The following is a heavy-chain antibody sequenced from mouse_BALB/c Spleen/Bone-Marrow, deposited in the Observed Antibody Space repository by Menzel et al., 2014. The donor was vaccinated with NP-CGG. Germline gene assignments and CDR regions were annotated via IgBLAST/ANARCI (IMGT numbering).Heavy chain of an antibody. CDR2: ISNGGGGT. J-gene: IGHJ4*01. Sequence: VQLQESGGGLVQPGGSLKLSCATSGFTFSDYYMYWVRQTPEKRLELVASISNGGGGTYYPDPVKGRFTICRDNTKNTQYLQQRPPKPENTAMYYCARRXXLHYAMDHWGQGTSVTVSS. V-gene: IGHV5-12*02. CDR3: ARRXXLHYAMDH. CDR1: GFTFSDYY.